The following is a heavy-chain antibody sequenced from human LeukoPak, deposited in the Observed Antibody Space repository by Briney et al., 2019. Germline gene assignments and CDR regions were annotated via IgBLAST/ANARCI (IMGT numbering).Heavy chain of an antibody. Sequence: PGRSLRLSCAASGFTFSSYAMHWVRQAPGKGLEWVALISYDGSNKYYADSVKGRFTISRDNSKNTLYLQMNSLRVEDTAVYYCAKDLGPLGCRGGSCYFDYWGQGTLVTVSS. CDR2: ISYDGSNK. J-gene: IGHJ4*02. D-gene: IGHD2-15*01. CDR1: GFTFSSYA. CDR3: AKDLGPLGCRGGSCYFDY. V-gene: IGHV3-30*18.